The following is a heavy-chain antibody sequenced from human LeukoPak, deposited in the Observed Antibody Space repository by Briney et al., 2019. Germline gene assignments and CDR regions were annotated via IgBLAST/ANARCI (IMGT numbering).Heavy chain of an antibody. CDR3: ARVALYYYYGMDV. V-gene: IGHV3-21*01. CDR1: GFTFSSYS. J-gene: IGHJ6*02. Sequence: PGGSLRLSCAASGFTFSSYSMNWVRQAPGKGLEWVSSISSSSSYVYYADSVKGRFTISRDNAKNSLYLQMNSLRAEDTAVYYCARVALYYYYGMDVWGQGTTVTVSS. CDR2: ISSSSSYV.